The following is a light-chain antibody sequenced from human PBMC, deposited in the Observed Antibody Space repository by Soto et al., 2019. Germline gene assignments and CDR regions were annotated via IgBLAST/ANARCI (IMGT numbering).Light chain of an antibody. J-gene: IGKJ5*01. CDR1: QTVSSSY. V-gene: IGKV3-20*01. Sequence: EIVLTQSPGTLSLSPGERATLSCRASQTVSSSYLAWYQQQPGQAPRLLIYAASTRATAVPDRFSGSGSGTDFTLTITSLQSDDFAVYFCQQYTDWPITFGQGTRLETK. CDR3: QQYTDWPIT. CDR2: AAS.